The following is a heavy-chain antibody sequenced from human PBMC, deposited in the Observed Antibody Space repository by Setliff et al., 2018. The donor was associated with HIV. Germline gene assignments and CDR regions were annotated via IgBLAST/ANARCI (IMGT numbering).Heavy chain of an antibody. CDR2: IDSNGRP. Sequence: SETLSLTCIVSGAGISGYSWSWIRQPPGKGLEWIGDIDSNGRPNYNTSLNSRLTVPADPSKNQISMKLSSVTAADTAIYYCARLCSNGVCRPVGDHVFDVWGQGTMVTVSS. J-gene: IGHJ3*01. D-gene: IGHD2-8*01. V-gene: IGHV4-4*09. CDR1: GAGISGYS. CDR3: ARLCSNGVCRPVGDHVFDV.